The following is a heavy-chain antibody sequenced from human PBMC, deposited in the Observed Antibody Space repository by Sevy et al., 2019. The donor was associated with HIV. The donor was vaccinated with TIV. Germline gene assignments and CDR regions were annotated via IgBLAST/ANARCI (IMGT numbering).Heavy chain of an antibody. CDR2: IYYSGSS. V-gene: IGHV4-59*01. D-gene: IGHD2-15*01. J-gene: IGHJ4*02. CDR1: GDSISSYF. CDR3: ARDSAVVPRALVY. Sequence: TLSLTCNVSGDSISSYFWSWFRQPPGKGLEWIGYIYYSGSSEYNPSLRSRVTISIDTSKKYLSMKLTSVTAADTAVYYYARDSAVVPRALVYWGQGTLVTVSS.